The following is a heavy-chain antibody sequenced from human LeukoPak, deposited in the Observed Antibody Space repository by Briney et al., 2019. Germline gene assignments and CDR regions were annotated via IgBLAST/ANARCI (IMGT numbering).Heavy chain of an antibody. CDR2: ISSSSRSV. J-gene: IGHJ4*02. D-gene: IGHD2-15*01. V-gene: IGHV3-48*04. Sequence: GGSLRLSCAASGFSFSSYSMNWVRQAPGKGLEWVSYISSSSRSVYYADSVKGRFTISRDNAKNSLYLQMNSLRAEDTALYYCAKARPILNCSGGSCYLGYFDYWGQGTLVTVSS. CDR1: GFSFSSYS. CDR3: AKARPILNCSGGSCYLGYFDY.